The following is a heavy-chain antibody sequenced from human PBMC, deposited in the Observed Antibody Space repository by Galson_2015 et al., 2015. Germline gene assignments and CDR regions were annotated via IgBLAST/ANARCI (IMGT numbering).Heavy chain of an antibody. CDR1: GCSFTTYW. J-gene: IGHJ3*02. CDR2: IYPGDSDT. Sequence: QSGAAVKKPGESLQISCKASGCSFTTYWIVWVRQMPGKGLEWMGIIYPGDSDTRYSPSFQGPVTISADKSKNTAHLQWSGLKASDTAMYFCARHKGLKGAFDIWGQGTMVTVSS. D-gene: IGHD2-8*01. V-gene: IGHV5-51*01. CDR3: ARHKGLKGAFDI.